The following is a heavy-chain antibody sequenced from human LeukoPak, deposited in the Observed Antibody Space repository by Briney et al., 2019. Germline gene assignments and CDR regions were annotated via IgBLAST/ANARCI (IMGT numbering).Heavy chain of an antibody. D-gene: IGHD3-10*01. CDR3: AKAESMVRGAQDY. J-gene: IGHJ4*02. V-gene: IGHV3-23*01. Sequence: GGSLRFSCAASGFTFSSYAMSWVRQAPGKGLEWVSAISGSGGSTYYADSVKGRFTISRDNSKNTLYLQMNSLRAEDTAVYYCAKAESMVRGAQDYWGQGTLVTVSS. CDR1: GFTFSSYA. CDR2: ISGSGGST.